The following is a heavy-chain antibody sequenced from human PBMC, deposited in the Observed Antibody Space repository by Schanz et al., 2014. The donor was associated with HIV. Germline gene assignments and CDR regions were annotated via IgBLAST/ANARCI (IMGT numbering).Heavy chain of an antibody. V-gene: IGHV4-34*01. D-gene: IGHD3-3*01. CDR3: AKLILFDNHDFWSGYPD. CDR1: GGSFSGHY. CDR2: IYQSGGT. Sequence: QVQVQQTGAGLLKPSETLTLTCVVYGGSFSGHYWSWIRQSPGKGLEWIGEIYQSGGTDYSPSFKIRITMALDRSKNQVSLNLRFVTAADTAVYYCAKLILFDNHDFWSGYPDWGQGTLVTVSS. J-gene: IGHJ4*02.